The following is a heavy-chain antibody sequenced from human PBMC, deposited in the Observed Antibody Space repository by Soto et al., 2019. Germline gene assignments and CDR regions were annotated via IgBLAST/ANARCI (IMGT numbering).Heavy chain of an antibody. V-gene: IGHV3-30*18. D-gene: IGHD3-10*01. J-gene: IGHJ6*02. Sequence: GGSLRLSCAVSGFTFSSYGMHWVRQAPVKGLEWVAFISYDGSEKYYADSVKGRFTISRDSSKNTLYLQMNSLRAEDTAVYYCAKDYHSATGSAPYGMDVGGQGTTVTVS. CDR1: GFTFSSYG. CDR2: ISYDGSEK. CDR3: AKDYHSATGSAPYGMDV.